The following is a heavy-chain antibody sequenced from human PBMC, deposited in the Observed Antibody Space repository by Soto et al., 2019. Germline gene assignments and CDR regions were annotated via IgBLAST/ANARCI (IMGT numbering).Heavy chain of an antibody. CDR2: ISYDGSNK. CDR3: AQRSAFDI. Sequence: QVQLVESGGGVVQPGRSLRLSCAASGFTFSSYGMHWVRQAPGKGLEWVAVISYDGSNKYYADSVKGRFTISRDNSKNTLYLQMNSLRAEDTAVYYCAQRSAFDIWGQGTMVTVSS. V-gene: IGHV3-30*03. CDR1: GFTFSSYG. J-gene: IGHJ3*02.